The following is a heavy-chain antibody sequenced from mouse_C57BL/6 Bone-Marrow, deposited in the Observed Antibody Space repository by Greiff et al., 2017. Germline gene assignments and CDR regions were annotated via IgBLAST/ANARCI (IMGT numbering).Heavy chain of an antibody. V-gene: IGHV1-5*01. CDR2: IYTGNSDT. Sequence: VQLQQSGTVLARPGASVKMSCKTSGYTFTSYWMHWVKQRPGPGLEWIGAIYTGNSDTRYNQKFKGKAKLTAVTSASTAYMELSSLTNEDSAVYYCTRSVYYDEYFDYWGQGTTLTVSS. D-gene: IGHD1-1*01. CDR1: GYTFTSYW. CDR3: TRSVYYDEYFDY. J-gene: IGHJ2*01.